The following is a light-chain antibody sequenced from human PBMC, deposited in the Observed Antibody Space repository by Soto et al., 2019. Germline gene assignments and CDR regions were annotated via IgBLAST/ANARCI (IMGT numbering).Light chain of an antibody. V-gene: IGKV3-20*01. Sequence: EIVLTQSRGSLSLSPGERATLSCRASQSVSSSYLAWYQQKPGQAPRLLIYGASSRATGIPDRFSGSGSGTDFTLTISRLEPEDFAVYYCQQYGSSLYTFGQGTKQEIK. J-gene: IGKJ2*01. CDR3: QQYGSSLYT. CDR2: GAS. CDR1: QSVSSSY.